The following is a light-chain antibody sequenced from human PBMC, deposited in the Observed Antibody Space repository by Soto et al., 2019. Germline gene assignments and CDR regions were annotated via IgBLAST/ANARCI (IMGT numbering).Light chain of an antibody. J-gene: IGKJ1*01. CDR1: QSVDRNY. CDR3: QQRDIWPWT. CDR2: GAS. Sequence: EIVLTQSPGTLSLSPGARATLSCRASQSVDRNYLAWYQHKPGQAPRLLIYGASTRATGIPARFSGSGSGTDFTLTISSLEPEDFAVYYCQQRDIWPWTFGQGTKVDIK. V-gene: IGKV3-11*01.